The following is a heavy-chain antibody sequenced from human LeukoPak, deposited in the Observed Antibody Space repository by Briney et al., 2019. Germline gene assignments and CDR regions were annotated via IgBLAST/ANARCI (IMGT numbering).Heavy chain of an antibody. D-gene: IGHD3-10*01. CDR2: INPNSGGT. J-gene: IGHJ4*02. CDR3: ERDYYGSGSYYSGGFDY. CDR1: GYTFTGYY. Sequence: GASVKVSCKASGYTFTGYYMHWVRQAPGQGLEWMGWINPNSGGTNYAQKFQGRVTMTRDTSISTAYMELSRMRSDDTAVYYCERDYYGSGSYYSGGFDYWGQGTLVTVSS. V-gene: IGHV1-2*02.